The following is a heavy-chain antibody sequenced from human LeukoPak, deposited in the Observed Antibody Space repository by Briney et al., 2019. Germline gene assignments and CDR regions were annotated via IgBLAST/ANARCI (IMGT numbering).Heavy chain of an antibody. CDR2: IKNDGSEK. CDR1: EFTFSSFW. J-gene: IGHJ4*02. CDR3: ARDVLLWFGELTKGGFDY. D-gene: IGHD3-10*01. Sequence: GGSLRLSCAASEFTFSSFWMSWVRQAPGKGLEWVANIKNDGSEKYYVDSVKGRFTISRDNAKNSLYLQMNSLRAEDTAVYYCARDVLLWFGELTKGGFDYWGQGTLVTVSS. V-gene: IGHV3-7*01.